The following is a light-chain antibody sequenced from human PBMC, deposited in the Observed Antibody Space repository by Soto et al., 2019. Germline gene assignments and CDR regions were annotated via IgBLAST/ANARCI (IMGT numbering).Light chain of an antibody. CDR3: QQYNNWPLT. CDR1: QSVSSN. V-gene: IGKV3-15*01. J-gene: IGKJ5*01. CDR2: GAS. Sequence: EIVMTQSPATLSVSPGERATLSCRASQSVSSNLAWYRQKPGQAPRLLIYGASTRATGIPASFSGSGSGTEFTLTISSLQSEDCAVYYCQQYNNWPLTFGQGTRLEIK.